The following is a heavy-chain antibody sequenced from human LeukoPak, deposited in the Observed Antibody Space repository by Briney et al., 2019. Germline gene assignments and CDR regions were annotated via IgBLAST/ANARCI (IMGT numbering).Heavy chain of an antibody. D-gene: IGHD6-13*01. V-gene: IGHV4-59*01. CDR1: GGSISTYN. Sequence: PSETLSLTCTVSGGSISTYNWSWIRQPPGKGLEWIGYFYYSGSTSYNPSLKSRVTISVATSKNQFSLKLSSVTAADTAVYYCAKGGIRSGAFDIWGQGTRVTVSS. J-gene: IGHJ3*02. CDR2: FYYSGST. CDR3: AKGGIRSGAFDI.